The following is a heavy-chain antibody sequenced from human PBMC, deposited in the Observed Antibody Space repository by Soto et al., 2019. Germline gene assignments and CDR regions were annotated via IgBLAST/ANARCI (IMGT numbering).Heavy chain of an antibody. V-gene: IGHV4-30-4*01. Sequence: QVQLQESGPRLVKPSQTLSLTCTVSGDSIGSGDYYWTWIRQPPGKGLEWIGYIYYIGTPFYNPSLESRVNISVDTSKNPFSLRVTSVPAADTAVYYCARGSTYYGFVTWGQGTLITVSS. CDR1: GDSIGSGDYY. CDR2: IYYIGTP. CDR3: ARGSTYYGFVT. J-gene: IGHJ5*02. D-gene: IGHD3-10*01.